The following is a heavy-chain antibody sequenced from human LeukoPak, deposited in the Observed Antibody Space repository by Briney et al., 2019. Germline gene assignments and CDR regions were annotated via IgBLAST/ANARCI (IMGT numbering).Heavy chain of an antibody. CDR2: IYYSGST. J-gene: IGHJ6*03. Sequence: SETLSLTCTVSGGSISSYYWSWIRQPPGKGLEWIGYIYYSGSTNYNPSLKSRVTISVDTSKNQFSLKLSSGTAADTSVYNVSRSSGRDYYSSYMDVWGKGTTVTISS. CDR1: GGSISSYY. CDR3: SRSSGRDYYSSYMDV. D-gene: IGHD6-19*01. V-gene: IGHV4-59*01.